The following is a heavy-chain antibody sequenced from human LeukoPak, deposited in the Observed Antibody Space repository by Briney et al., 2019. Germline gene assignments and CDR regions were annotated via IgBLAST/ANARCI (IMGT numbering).Heavy chain of an antibody. D-gene: IGHD3-10*01. J-gene: IGHJ4*02. V-gene: IGHV4-39*07. CDR2: IYYSGST. CDR1: GGSISSSIYY. Sequence: SETLSLTCTVSGGSISSSIYYWGWIRQPPGKGLEWIGSIYYSGSTYYNPSLKSRVTISVDTSKNQFSLKLSSVTAADTAVYYCARGLIYGSGMLFDYWGQGTLVTVSS. CDR3: ARGLIYGSGMLFDY.